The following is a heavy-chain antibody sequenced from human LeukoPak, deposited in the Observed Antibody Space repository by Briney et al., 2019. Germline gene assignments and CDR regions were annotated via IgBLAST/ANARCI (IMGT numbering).Heavy chain of an antibody. CDR1: GFTFSSYA. Sequence: PGGSLRLSCAASGFTFSSYAMSWVRQAPGKGLEWVSAISGSGGSTYYADSVKGRFTISRDNSKNTLYLQMNSLRAEDTAVYYCAKILRGYSGYVYYYGMGVWGQGTTVAVSS. CDR3: AKILRGYSGYVYYYGMGV. J-gene: IGHJ6*02. V-gene: IGHV3-23*01. D-gene: IGHD5-12*01. CDR2: ISGSGGST.